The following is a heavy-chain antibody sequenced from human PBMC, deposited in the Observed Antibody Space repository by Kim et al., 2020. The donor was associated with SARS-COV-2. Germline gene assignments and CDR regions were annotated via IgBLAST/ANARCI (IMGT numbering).Heavy chain of an antibody. V-gene: IGHV3-30-3*01. CDR2: ISYDGSNK. CDR1: GFTFSSYA. CDR3: ARTYYSPEAAYYYYGMDV. Sequence: GGSLRLSCAASGFTFSSYAMHWVRQAPGKGLEWVAVISYDGSNKYYADSVKGRFTISRDNSKNTLYLQMNSLRAEDTAVYYCARTYYSPEAAYYYYGMDV. J-gene: IGHJ6*01. D-gene: IGHD4-4*01.